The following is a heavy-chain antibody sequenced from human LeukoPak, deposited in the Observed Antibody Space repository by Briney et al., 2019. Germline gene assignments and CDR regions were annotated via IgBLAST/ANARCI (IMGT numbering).Heavy chain of an antibody. D-gene: IGHD3-10*01. CDR2: VSDTT. CDR1: RFTFSSFA. Sequence: GGSLRLSCAASRFTFSSFALSWVRQAPGKGLEWVSTVSDTTYYADSVRGRFTISRDDSKNTLYLQMDSLRAEDTAIYFCARSRGPGSHWFDPWGQGTLVTVSS. J-gene: IGHJ5*02. V-gene: IGHV3-23*01. CDR3: ARSRGPGSHWFDP.